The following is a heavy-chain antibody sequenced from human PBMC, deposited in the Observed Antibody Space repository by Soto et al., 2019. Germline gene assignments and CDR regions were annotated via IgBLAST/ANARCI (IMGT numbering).Heavy chain of an antibody. J-gene: IGHJ6*02. CDR3: ARGPSRYYDFWSGPGPYYYYGMDV. V-gene: IGHV4-34*01. CDR1: GGSFSGYY. D-gene: IGHD3-3*01. CDR2: INHSGST. Sequence: SETLSLTCAVYGGSFSGYYWSWIRQPPGKGLEWIGEINHSGSTNYNPSLKCRVTISVDTSKNQFSLKLSSLTSADTAVYYCARGPSRYYDFWSGPGPYYYYGMDVWGQGTTVTVSS.